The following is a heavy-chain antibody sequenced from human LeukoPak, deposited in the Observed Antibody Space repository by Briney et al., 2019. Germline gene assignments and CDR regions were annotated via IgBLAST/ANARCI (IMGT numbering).Heavy chain of an antibody. V-gene: IGHV3-30*18. CDR3: AKDTYYYDSSSPTGN. Sequence: PGRSLRLSCAASGFTFSSYGMHWVRPAPGKGLEWVAVISYDGSNKYYADSVKGRFTISRDNSKNTLYLQMNSLRAEDTAVYYCAKDTYYYDSSSPTGNWGQGTLVTVSS. CDR1: GFTFSSYG. J-gene: IGHJ4*02. CDR2: ISYDGSNK. D-gene: IGHD3-22*01.